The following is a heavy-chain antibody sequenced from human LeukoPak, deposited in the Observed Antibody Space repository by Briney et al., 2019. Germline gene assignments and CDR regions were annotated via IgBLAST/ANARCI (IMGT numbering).Heavy chain of an antibody. CDR2: ISWNGGRT. J-gene: IGHJ4*02. CDR1: GFTFDDYD. CDR3: ARLRSGYYLFDF. D-gene: IGHD3-22*01. Sequence: GGSLRLSCAASGFTFDDYDLVWVRQAPGKGLEWVSGISWNGGRTAYADSVKGRFTIPRDNAKNSLYLQMNSLRAEDTALYYCARLRSGYYLFDFWGQGTLVTVSS. V-gene: IGHV3-20*04.